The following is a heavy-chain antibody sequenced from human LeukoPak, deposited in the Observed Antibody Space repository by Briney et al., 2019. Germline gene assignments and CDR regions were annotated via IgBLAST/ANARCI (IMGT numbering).Heavy chain of an antibody. CDR2: ISSSGSTI. D-gene: IGHD2-15*01. J-gene: IGHJ4*02. Sequence: GGSLRLSCAASGFTFSSYEMNWVRQAPGKGLELDSYISSSGSTIYYADSVKGRFTISRDNAKNSLYLQMNSLRAEDTAVYYCARDYCSGGSCFFDYWGQGTLVTVSS. CDR1: GFTFSSYE. V-gene: IGHV3-48*03. CDR3: ARDYCSGGSCFFDY.